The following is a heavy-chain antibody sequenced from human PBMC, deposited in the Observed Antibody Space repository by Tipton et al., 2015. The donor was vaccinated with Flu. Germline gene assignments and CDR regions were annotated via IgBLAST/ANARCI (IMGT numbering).Heavy chain of an antibody. J-gene: IGHJ4*02. CDR1: GGSISSYY. CDR3: ARLGGSGS. V-gene: IGHV4-59*08. Sequence: TLSLTCTVSGGSISSYYWSWIRQPSGKGLEWIGYIYYSGSTNYNPPLKSRVTISVDTSKNQFSLKLSSVTAADTAVYYCARLGGSGSWGQGTLVTVSS. CDR2: IYYSGST. D-gene: IGHD3-10*01.